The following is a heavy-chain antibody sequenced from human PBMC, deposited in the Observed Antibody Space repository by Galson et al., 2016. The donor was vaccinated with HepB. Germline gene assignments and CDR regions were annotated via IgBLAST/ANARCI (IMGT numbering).Heavy chain of an antibody. V-gene: IGHV5-51*01. D-gene: IGHD1-26*01. CDR1: GYTFITKW. J-gene: IGHJ4*02. CDR3: ATSGSYGDFDY. Sequence: QSGAEVKKSGESLQISCEASGYTFITKWIGWVRQMPGKGLEWMGIIHPGDSETRYSPSFQGQVTFSADKSISTAYLQWSSLKASDTAMYYCATSGSYGDFDYWGQGTLVIVSS. CDR2: IHPGDSET.